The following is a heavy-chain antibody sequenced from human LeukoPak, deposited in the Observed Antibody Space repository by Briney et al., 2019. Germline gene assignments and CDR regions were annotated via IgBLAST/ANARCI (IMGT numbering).Heavy chain of an antibody. D-gene: IGHD3-10*01. Sequence: GGSLRLSCEASGFTIENHVMTWVRQAPGKGPEWVASQSGSGHNTYYSESVRGRFAISRDNSKNTVFLQMNSLRVEDTAIYYCATDWTLRGVPTFFDPWGQGTVVSVSS. CDR3: ATDWTLRGVPTFFDP. J-gene: IGHJ5*02. CDR1: GFTIENHV. CDR2: QSGSGHNT. V-gene: IGHV3-23*01.